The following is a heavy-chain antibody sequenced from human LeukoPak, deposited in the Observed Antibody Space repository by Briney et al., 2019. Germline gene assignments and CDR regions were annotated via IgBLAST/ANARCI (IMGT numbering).Heavy chain of an antibody. D-gene: IGHD3-16*01. CDR3: AREAYVWGGGKIVRYFDY. V-gene: IGHV4-31*03. CDR1: GGSISSGGYY. Sequence: KPSETPSLTCTVSGGSISSGGYYWSWIRQHPGKGLEWIGYIYYSGSTYYNPSLKSRVTISVDTSKNQFSLKLSSVTAADTAVYYCAREAYVWGGGKIVRYFDYWGQGTLVTVSS. J-gene: IGHJ4*02. CDR2: IYYSGST.